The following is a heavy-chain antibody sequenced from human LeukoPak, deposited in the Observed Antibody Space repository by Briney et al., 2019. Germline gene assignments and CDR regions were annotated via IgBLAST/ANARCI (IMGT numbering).Heavy chain of an antibody. V-gene: IGHV5-51*01. CDR2: IYPSDSDA. J-gene: IGHJ6*03. CDR3: AGQAVEESSLFYSFLDV. D-gene: IGHD2-2*01. Sequence: HGEPLRISCKGSGYSFSNYWIAWVRQMPGTGLEWMGIIYPSDSDARYSPSFQGQVTISADKSISTASLQWRSLKASDPAIYFLAGQAVEESSLFYSFLDVWGTGPTVTVSS. CDR1: GYSFSNYW.